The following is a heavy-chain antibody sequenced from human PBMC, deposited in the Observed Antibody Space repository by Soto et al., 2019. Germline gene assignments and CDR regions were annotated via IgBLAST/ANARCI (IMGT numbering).Heavy chain of an antibody. D-gene: IGHD2-2*03. J-gene: IGHJ4*02. V-gene: IGHV3-23*01. CDR1: GFTFSSFG. CDR3: AKMGIGMFSHKHHFDH. Sequence: EVQLLDSGGDLAQPGGSLRLSCTASGFTFSSFGMAWVRQAPGKGLEWVSAISASGDSSYYADSVKDRFTISRDSPTNTLYLQMNHLIAEDTAVYYCAKMGIGMFSHKHHFDHWGQGTQVTVSS. CDR2: ISASGDSS.